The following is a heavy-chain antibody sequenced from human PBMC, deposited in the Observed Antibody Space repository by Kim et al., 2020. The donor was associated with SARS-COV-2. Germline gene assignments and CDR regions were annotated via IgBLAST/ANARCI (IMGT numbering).Heavy chain of an antibody. Sequence: SETLSLTCTVSGGSISSYYWSWIRQPAGKGLEWIGRIYTSGSTNYNPSLKSRVTMSVDTSKNQFSLKLSSVTAADTAVYYCARAGISVGPYDFWSGYSTGNWFDPWGQGTLVTVSS. CDR2: IYTSGST. CDR3: ARAGISVGPYDFWSGYSTGNWFDP. CDR1: GGSISSYY. D-gene: IGHD3-3*01. V-gene: IGHV4-4*07. J-gene: IGHJ5*02.